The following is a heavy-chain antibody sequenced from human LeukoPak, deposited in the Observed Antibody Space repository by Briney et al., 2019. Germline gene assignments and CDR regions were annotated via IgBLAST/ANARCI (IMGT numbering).Heavy chain of an antibody. Sequence: GGSLRLSCAASGFTFSSYSMNWVRQAPGKGLEWVSSISSSSSYIYYADSVKGRFTISRDNAKNSLYLQMNSLRAEDTAVYYCARDISSSGGWYFDLWGRGTLVTVSS. V-gene: IGHV3-21*01. CDR3: ARDISSSGGWYFDL. CDR2: ISSSSSYI. J-gene: IGHJ2*01. CDR1: GFTFSSYS. D-gene: IGHD6-6*01.